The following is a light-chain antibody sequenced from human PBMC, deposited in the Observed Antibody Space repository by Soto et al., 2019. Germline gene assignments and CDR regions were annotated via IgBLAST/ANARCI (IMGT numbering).Light chain of an antibody. CDR1: QGFSNS. CDR3: QKYDSAPLT. CDR2: GAS. J-gene: IGKJ4*01. V-gene: IGKV1-27*01. Sequence: DIQMTQSPSSLTASIGDGVTISCRASQGFSNSLAWYQQKPGKVPTLLIYGASILQSGVPSRFSGSGSGTEFTLTISCLQPEDVATYFCQKYDSAPLTFGGGTKVEIK.